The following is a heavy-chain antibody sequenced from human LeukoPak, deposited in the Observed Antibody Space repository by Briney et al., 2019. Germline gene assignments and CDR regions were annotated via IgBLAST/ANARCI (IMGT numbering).Heavy chain of an antibody. V-gene: IGHV4-34*01. Sequence: KPSETLSLTCAVYGGSFSGYYWSWIRQPPGKGLEWIGEINHSGSTNYNPSLKSRVTISVDTPKNQFSLKLSSVTAADTAVYYCATLELGATDDWGQGTLVTVSS. D-gene: IGHD1-26*01. CDR1: GGSFSGYY. CDR3: ATLELGATDD. J-gene: IGHJ4*02. CDR2: INHSGST.